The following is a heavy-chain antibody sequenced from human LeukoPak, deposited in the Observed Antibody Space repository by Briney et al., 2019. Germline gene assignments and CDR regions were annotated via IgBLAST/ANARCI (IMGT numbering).Heavy chain of an antibody. Sequence: GGSLRLSCTASGFTFGGYAMTWVRQAPGKGLEWVGFIRSKAYGGTTEYAASVKGRFTLSRDDSKSIAYLQMNSLKTEDTAVHYCTRAIEGAFDIWGQGAMVTVSS. CDR1: GFTFGGYA. V-gene: IGHV3-49*04. J-gene: IGHJ3*02. CDR3: TRAIEGAFDI. CDR2: IRSKAYGGTT.